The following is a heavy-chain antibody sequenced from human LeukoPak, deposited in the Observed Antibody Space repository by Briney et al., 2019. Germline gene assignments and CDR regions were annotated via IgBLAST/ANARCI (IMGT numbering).Heavy chain of an antibody. CDR1: GGTFSSYA. V-gene: IGHV1-69*04. CDR2: IIPILGIA. D-gene: IGHD3-22*01. J-gene: IGHJ4*02. CDR3: ARSSPRYYDSSGTIDY. Sequence: ASVKVSCKASGGTFSSYAIIWVRQAPGQGLERMGRIIPILGIANYAQKFQGRVTITADKSTSTAYMELSSLRSEDTAVYYCARSSPRYYDSSGTIDYWGQGTLVTVSS.